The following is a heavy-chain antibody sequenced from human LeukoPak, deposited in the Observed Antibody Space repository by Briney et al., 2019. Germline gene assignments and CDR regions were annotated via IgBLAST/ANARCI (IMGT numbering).Heavy chain of an antibody. CDR2: INPNSGGT. CDR1: GYTLTGYY. CDR3: AREGLALGYSYDY. J-gene: IGHJ4*02. Sequence: ASVKVSCKASGYTLTGYYMHWVRQAPGQGLEWMGWINPNSGGTNYAQKFQGRVTMTRDTSISTAYMELSRLRSDDTAVYYCAREGLALGYSYDYWGQGTLVTVSS. V-gene: IGHV1-2*02. D-gene: IGHD6-13*01.